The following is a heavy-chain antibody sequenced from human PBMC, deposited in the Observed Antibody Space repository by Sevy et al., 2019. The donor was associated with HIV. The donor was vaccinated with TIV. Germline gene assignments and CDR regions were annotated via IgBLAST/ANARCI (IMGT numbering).Heavy chain of an antibody. V-gene: IGHV3-30-3*01. Sequence: GGSLRLSCAASGFTFSSYAMHWVRQAPGKGLEWVAVISYDGSNKYYADSVKGRFTISRDNSKNTLYLQMNSLRAEDTAVYYCARDDRGVRSSWSKTFDYWGQGTLVTVSS. J-gene: IGHJ4*02. D-gene: IGHD6-13*01. CDR1: GFTFSSYA. CDR3: ARDDRGVRSSWSKTFDY. CDR2: ISYDGSNK.